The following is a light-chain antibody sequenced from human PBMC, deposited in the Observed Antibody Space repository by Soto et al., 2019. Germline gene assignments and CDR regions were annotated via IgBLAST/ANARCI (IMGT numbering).Light chain of an antibody. V-gene: IGKV3D-20*02. CDR1: QSVSSNY. CDR3: QQRHNWRDT. CDR2: RAS. J-gene: IGKJ5*01. Sequence: EILLTQSPGTLALSPGERATLSCGASQSVSSNYLDWYQHKPGQAPRLLIFRASSRATGIPDRFSGSGSGTDFTLTISRLEPEDFAVYYCQQRHNWRDTFGQGTRLEIK.